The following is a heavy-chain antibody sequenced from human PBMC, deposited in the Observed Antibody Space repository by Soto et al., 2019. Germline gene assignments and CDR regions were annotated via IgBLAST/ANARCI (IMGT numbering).Heavy chain of an antibody. CDR3: VKDGGYCSSTTCYSPRNQYFDS. D-gene: IGHD2-2*01. CDR2: IKFDGSEK. Sequence: PGGSLRLSCAASGFTFSDYWMSWVRQAPGKGPEWVANIKFDGSEKQYVDSVKGRFSISRDNSRNSLFLQMNSLRAGDTAVYYCVKDGGYCSSTTCYSPRNQYFDSWGQGTLVTVS. J-gene: IGHJ4*02. V-gene: IGHV3-7*03. CDR1: GFTFSDYW.